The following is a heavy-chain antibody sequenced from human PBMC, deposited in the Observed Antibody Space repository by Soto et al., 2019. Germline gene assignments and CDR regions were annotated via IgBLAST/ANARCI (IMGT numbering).Heavy chain of an antibody. CDR1: GLTFSSYE. V-gene: IGHV3-48*03. Sequence: GGCRRRSWAASGLTFSSYEMNWVRQAPGKGLEWVSYISSSGSTLYYADSVKGRFTISRDNAKNSLYLQMNSLRAEDTAVYYCARWDGDCSSTSCYPGSYGMDVWGQGTTVTVYS. D-gene: IGHD2-2*01. CDR3: ARWDGDCSSTSCYPGSYGMDV. CDR2: ISSSGSTL. J-gene: IGHJ6*02.